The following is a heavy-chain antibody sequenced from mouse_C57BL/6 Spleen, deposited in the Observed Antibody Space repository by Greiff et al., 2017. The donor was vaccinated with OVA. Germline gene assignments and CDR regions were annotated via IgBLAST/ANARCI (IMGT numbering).Heavy chain of an antibody. CDR1: GFSLTSYG. D-gene: IGHD2-4*01. V-gene: IGHV2-2*01. CDR3: ASYDYGVAY. Sequence: VQLQESGPGLVQPSQSLSITCTVSGFSLTSYGVHWVRQSPGKGLEWLGVIWSGGSTDYNAAFISRLSISKDNSKSQVFFKMNSLQADDTAIYYCASYDYGVAYWGQGTLVTVSA. J-gene: IGHJ3*01. CDR2: IWSGGST.